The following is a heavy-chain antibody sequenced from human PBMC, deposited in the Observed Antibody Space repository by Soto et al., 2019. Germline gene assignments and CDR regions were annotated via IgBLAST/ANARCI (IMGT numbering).Heavy chain of an antibody. CDR2: IYYSGST. Sequence: SETLSLTCTVSGGSISSSSYYWGWIRQPPGKGLEWIGSIYYSGSTYYNPSLKSRVTISVDTSKNQFSLKLSSVTAADTAVYYCARQRIQLWLGWFDPWGQGTLVTVSS. V-gene: IGHV4-39*01. J-gene: IGHJ5*02. CDR3: ARQRIQLWLGWFDP. CDR1: GGSISSSSYY. D-gene: IGHD5-18*01.